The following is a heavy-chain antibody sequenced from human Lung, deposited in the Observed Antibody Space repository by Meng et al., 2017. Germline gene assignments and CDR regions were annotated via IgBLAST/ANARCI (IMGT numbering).Heavy chain of an antibody. D-gene: IGHD3-10*01. CDR2: ISESGNYR. J-gene: IGHJ4*02. CDR3: ARGDGSGSLFEN. CDR1: GFTLSDYS. V-gene: IGHV3-21*01. Sequence: EVQLVESGGGLVKPGVSLSFSCAAAGFTLSDYSMHWVRRAPGKGLEWVSSISESGNYRYYADSVKGRFTVTRDNAKNSLYLQMNSLRAEDTAVYYCARGDGSGSLFENWGQGTLVTVSS.